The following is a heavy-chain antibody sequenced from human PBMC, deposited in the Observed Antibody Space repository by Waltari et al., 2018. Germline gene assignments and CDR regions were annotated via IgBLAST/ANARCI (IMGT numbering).Heavy chain of an antibody. J-gene: IGHJ4*02. CDR2: IKHSGST. CDR3: ARAPPSGSSWYFDY. V-gene: IGHV4-34*01. Sequence: QVQLQQWGAGLLKPSETLSLTCAVYGGSFSGYYWSWIRQPPGKGLEWNGEIKHSGSTNYIPSLKSRFTISVDTSKNQFSLKLSSVTAADTAVYYCARAPPSGSSWYFDYWGQGTLVTVSS. CDR1: GGSFSGYY. D-gene: IGHD6-13*01.